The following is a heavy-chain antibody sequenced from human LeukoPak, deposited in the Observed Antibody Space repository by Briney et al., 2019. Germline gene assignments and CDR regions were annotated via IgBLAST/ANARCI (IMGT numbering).Heavy chain of an antibody. V-gene: IGHV4-34*01. CDR3: ARGPILYYDTRLIYGMDV. D-gene: IGHD3-22*01. CDR2: INHSGST. CDR1: GVSFSGYY. J-gene: IGHJ6*02. Sequence: PSETLSLTCAVSGVSFSGYYWSWIRQPPGKGLEWIGEINHSGSTNYNPSLMSRVTISVDTSKNQFSLKLSSVTAADTAVYYCARGPILYYDTRLIYGMDVWGQGTTVTVSS.